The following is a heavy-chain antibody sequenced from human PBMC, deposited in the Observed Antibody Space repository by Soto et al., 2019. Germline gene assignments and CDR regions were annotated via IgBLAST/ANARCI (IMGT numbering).Heavy chain of an antibody. Sequence: QVQLQQWGAGRLKSSETLSLTSAVYGGSLSGYYWSWIRQPPGKGLEWIGEINHGGSTTYNPSLKSRVTISLDTSKNQFSLNLTSVSAADTALYCWARGPSRLLIGDAFAGGQGTLVTVSS. CDR3: ARGPSRLLIGDAFA. CDR1: GGSLSGYY. V-gene: IGHV4-34*01. J-gene: IGHJ4*02. CDR2: INHGGST. D-gene: IGHD7-27*01.